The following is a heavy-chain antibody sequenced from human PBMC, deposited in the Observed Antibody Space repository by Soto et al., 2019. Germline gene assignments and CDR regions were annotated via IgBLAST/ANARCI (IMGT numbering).Heavy chain of an antibody. Sequence: SETLSLTCTVSGGSISSSSYYWGWIRQHPRKGLEWIGSIYYSGSTYYNPSLKSRVTISVDTSKNQFSLKLSSVTAADTAVYYCARLVVAGTGGDYYYYGMDVWGQGTTVT. CDR1: GGSISSSSYY. D-gene: IGHD6-19*01. CDR3: ARLVVAGTGGDYYYYGMDV. J-gene: IGHJ6*02. CDR2: IYYSGST. V-gene: IGHV4-39*01.